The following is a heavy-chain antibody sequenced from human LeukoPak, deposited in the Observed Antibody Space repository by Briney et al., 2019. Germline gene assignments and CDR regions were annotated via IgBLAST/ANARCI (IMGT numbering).Heavy chain of an antibody. CDR2: IYPGDSDT. J-gene: IGHJ4*02. D-gene: IGHD1-26*01. CDR3: ARRRDLYSGSYYPFDY. V-gene: IGHV5-51*01. CDR1: GYSFTSYW. Sequence: GESLQISCKGSGYSFTSYWIGWVRQMPGKGLEWMGIIYPGDSDTRYSPSFQGQVTISADKSISTAYLQWSSLKASDTAMYYCARRRDLYSGSYYPFDYWGQGTLVTVSS.